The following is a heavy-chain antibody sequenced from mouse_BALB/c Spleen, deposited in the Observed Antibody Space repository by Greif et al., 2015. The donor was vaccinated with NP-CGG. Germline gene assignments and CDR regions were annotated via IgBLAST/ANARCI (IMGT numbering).Heavy chain of an antibody. D-gene: IGHD2-4*01. Sequence: QVQLQQSGAELMRPGASVKISCKATGYTFSSYWIEWVKQRPGHGLEWIGEILPGSGSTNYNEKFKGKATFTADTSSNTAYMQLSSLTSEDSAAYYCARGYYDLQPDYWGQGTTLTVSS. V-gene: IGHV1-9*01. CDR3: ARGYYDLQPDY. J-gene: IGHJ2*01. CDR2: ILPGSGST. CDR1: GYTFSSYW.